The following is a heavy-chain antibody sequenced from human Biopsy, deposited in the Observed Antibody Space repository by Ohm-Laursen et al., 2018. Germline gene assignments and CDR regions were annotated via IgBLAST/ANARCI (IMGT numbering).Heavy chain of an antibody. V-gene: IGHV1-2*02. CDR1: GYTFTAFS. CDR2: INPKSGDT. D-gene: IGHD2-2*01. J-gene: IGHJ2*01. CDR3: ARGRRHCSGTCSRWYFDL. Sequence: ASVKVSCKPSGYTFTAFSVHWLRQAPGQGLECMGWINPKSGDTDYPQNFQGRVSMTRDTSISTAYMDLSRLRSDDTAVYYCARGRRHCSGTCSRWYFDLWGRGTLVTVSS.